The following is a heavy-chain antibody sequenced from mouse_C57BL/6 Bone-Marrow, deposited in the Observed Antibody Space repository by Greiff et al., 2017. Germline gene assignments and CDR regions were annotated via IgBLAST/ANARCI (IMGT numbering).Heavy chain of an antibody. Sequence: VQLQESGPGLVAPSQSLSITCTVSGFSLTSYAISWVRQPPGKGLEWLGVIWTGGGTNYNSALKSRLSISKDNSKSQVFLKMNSLQTDDTARYYCARNFGDYYGSSYFDYWGQGTTLTVSS. CDR2: IWTGGGT. CDR3: ARNFGDYYGSSYFDY. V-gene: IGHV2-9-1*01. J-gene: IGHJ2*01. CDR1: GFSLTSYA. D-gene: IGHD1-1*01.